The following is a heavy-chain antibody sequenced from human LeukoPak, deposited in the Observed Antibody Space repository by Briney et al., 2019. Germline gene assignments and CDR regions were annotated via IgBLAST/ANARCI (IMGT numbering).Heavy chain of an antibody. CDR1: GFTFGDYA. Sequence: GASLRLSCTASGFTFGDYAMSWVRQAPGKGLEWVGFIRSKAYGGTTEYAASVKGRFTISRDDSKSIAYLQMNSLKTEDTAVYYCTGVNSGWYGRAFDIWGQGTMVTVSS. J-gene: IGHJ3*02. V-gene: IGHV3-49*04. D-gene: IGHD6-19*01. CDR3: TGVNSGWYGRAFDI. CDR2: IRSKAYGGTT.